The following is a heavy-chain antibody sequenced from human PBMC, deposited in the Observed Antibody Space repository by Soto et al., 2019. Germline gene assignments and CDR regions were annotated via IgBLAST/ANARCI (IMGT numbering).Heavy chain of an antibody. CDR2: IVVGSGNT. Sequence: QMQLVQSGPEVKKPGTSVKVSCKASGFTFTSSAVQWVRQARGQRLEWIGWIVVGSGNTNYAQKFQERVTITRDMSTSTTYMELSSLRSEDTAVYYSAADMVAATRDNYYYYGMDVWGQGTTVTVSS. J-gene: IGHJ6*02. V-gene: IGHV1-58*01. CDR3: AADMVAATRDNYYYYGMDV. D-gene: IGHD2-15*01. CDR1: GFTFTSSA.